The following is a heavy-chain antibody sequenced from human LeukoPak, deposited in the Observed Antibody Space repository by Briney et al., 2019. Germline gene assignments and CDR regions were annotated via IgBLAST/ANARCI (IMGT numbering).Heavy chain of an antibody. J-gene: IGHJ4*02. CDR1: GFTFTTNA. V-gene: IGHV3-23*01. D-gene: IGHD5-12*01. CDR2: ISGRTGAT. CDR3: AKCGNSGCRLIDY. Sequence: GGSLRLSCAASGFTFTTNAMSWVHQAPGKGLEWVSAISGRTGATYYADSEKGRFTISRDNSKSTLYLQMDSLRAEDTAVYYCAKCGNSGCRLIDYWGQGTLVTVSS.